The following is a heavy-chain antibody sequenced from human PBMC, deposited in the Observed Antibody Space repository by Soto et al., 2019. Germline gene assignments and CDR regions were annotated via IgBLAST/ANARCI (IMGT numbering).Heavy chain of an antibody. V-gene: IGHV3-30*18. CDR2: ISSDGNNK. Sequence: QVQLVESGGGVVQPGRSLRLSCAASGFTFDSYGMHWVRQAPGKGLEWVAVISSDGNNKYYADSVKGRFSIYRDIFNNILYLQTSRLRVEDTAVYYCMKDLIQDTGTTCGSWGQGTIVTGSS. J-gene: IGHJ5*02. CDR1: GFTFDSYG. CDR3: MKDLIQDTGTTCGS. D-gene: IGHD4-17*01.